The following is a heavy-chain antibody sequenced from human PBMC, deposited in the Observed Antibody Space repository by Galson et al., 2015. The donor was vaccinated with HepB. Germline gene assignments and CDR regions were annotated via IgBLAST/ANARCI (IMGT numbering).Heavy chain of an antibody. CDR3: ARDPGLIAVAGPN. V-gene: IGHV3-30-3*01. CDR2: ISYDGSNK. D-gene: IGHD6-19*01. J-gene: IGHJ4*02. CDR1: GFTFSSYA. Sequence: SLRLSCAASGFTFSSYAMHWVRQAPGKGLEWVAVISYDGSNKYYADSVKGRFTISRDNSKNTLYLQMNSLRAEDTAVYYCARDPGLIAVAGPNWGQGTLVTVSS.